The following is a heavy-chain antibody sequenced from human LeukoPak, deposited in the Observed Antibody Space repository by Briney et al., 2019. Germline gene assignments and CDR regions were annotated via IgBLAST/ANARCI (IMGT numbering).Heavy chain of an antibody. D-gene: IGHD3-10*01. V-gene: IGHV3-23*01. Sequence: HPGGSLRLSCAASGFTFSSYAMSWVRQAPGKGLEWVSAISGSGGSTYYADSVKGRFTISRDNSKNTLYLQMNSLRAEDTAVYYCAKVEWFGELLEDYWGQGTLVTVSS. J-gene: IGHJ4*02. CDR3: AKVEWFGELLEDY. CDR2: ISGSGGST. CDR1: GFTFSSYA.